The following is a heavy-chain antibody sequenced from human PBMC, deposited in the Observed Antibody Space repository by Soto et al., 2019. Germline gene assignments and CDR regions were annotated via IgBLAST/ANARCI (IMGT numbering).Heavy chain of an antibody. CDR2: ISSNGGIT. D-gene: IGHD6-13*01. CDR3: VKDALTGDSYNPHFGY. Sequence: GGSLRLSCSASGFIFSSYAMHWVRQTPGTGLEYVSAISSNGGITYYADSVKGRFTISRDNSKNTLYLQMSSLRAEDAALYYCVKDALTGDSYNPHFGYWGQGTLVTVSS. V-gene: IGHV3-64D*06. J-gene: IGHJ4*02. CDR1: GFIFSSYA.